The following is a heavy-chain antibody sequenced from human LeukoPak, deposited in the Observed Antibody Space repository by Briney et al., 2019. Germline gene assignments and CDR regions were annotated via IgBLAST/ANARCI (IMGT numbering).Heavy chain of an antibody. CDR3: SSGSGYRIEN. CDR2: IHNSGST. CDR1: GGSLSSYY. J-gene: IGHJ4*02. D-gene: IGHD3-3*01. Sequence: KPSETLSLTCTVSGGSLSSYYWSWIRQPPGKGLEWIGYIHNSGSTNYNPSLKGRVTISVDTSKNEFSLKLSSVTAADTAVYHCSSGSGYRIENWGQGTLVTVPS. V-gene: IGHV4-59*01.